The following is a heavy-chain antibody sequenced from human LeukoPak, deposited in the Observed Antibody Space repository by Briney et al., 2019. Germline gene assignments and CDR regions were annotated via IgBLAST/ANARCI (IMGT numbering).Heavy chain of an antibody. J-gene: IGHJ4*02. CDR2: IKPKTDGETT. D-gene: IGHD2-21*01. Sequence: GGSLRLSCAASGFTFSSAYTNWVREAPGKGLEWVGRIKPKTDGETTEYAAPVKGRFSISRDDSKNMLYLQMNSLKTEDTAVYYCITPLPYSAQGGQGTLVTVSS. V-gene: IGHV3-15*07. CDR1: GFTFSSAY. CDR3: ITPLPYSAQ.